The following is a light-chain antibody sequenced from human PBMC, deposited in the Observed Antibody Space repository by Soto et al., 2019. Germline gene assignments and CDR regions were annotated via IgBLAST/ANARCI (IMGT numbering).Light chain of an antibody. CDR1: QNVDSNY. Sequence: EIVLTQSPGPLSLSPGERATLSCRSSQNVDSNYLAWYQQKPGQTPRLLIYDAIIRAPDVPARFSGSWSGTEFTLTINSLQSEDVAVYYCQQYDAWPLTFGGGTKVDIK. CDR2: DAI. J-gene: IGKJ4*01. V-gene: IGKV3-20*01. CDR3: QQYDAWPLT.